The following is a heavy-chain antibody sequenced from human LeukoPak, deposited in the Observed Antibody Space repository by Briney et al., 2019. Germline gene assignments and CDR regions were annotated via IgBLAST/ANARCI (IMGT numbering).Heavy chain of an antibody. Sequence: SQSLSLTCAISGDSVSNNSATWNWIRQSPSIGLEWLGRTYYKSKWHSDYAVSVKSRIILNPDTSKNQFSLLLNSVTPEDTAVYFCARGLDTAIASWGQGTLVTVSS. CDR3: ARGLDTAIAS. CDR1: GDSVSNNSAT. V-gene: IGHV6-1*01. J-gene: IGHJ4*02. D-gene: IGHD5-18*01. CDR2: TYYKSKWHS.